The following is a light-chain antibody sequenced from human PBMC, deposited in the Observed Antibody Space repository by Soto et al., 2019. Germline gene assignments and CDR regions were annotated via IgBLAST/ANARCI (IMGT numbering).Light chain of an antibody. V-gene: IGKV1-8*01. Sequence: AIRMTQSPSSFSASTGDRVTITCRASQGISSYLAWYQQKPGKAPKLLIYAASTLQSGVPSRFSGSGSGTDFTLTISCLQSEDFATYYCQQYYSYPPTWTFGQGTKV. CDR2: AAS. J-gene: IGKJ1*01. CDR1: QGISSY. CDR3: QQYYSYPPTWT.